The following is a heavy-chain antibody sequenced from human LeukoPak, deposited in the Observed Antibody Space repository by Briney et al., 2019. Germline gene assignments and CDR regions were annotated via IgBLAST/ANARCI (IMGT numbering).Heavy chain of an antibody. V-gene: IGHV1-2*02. CDR1: GYTFTGYY. CDR3: ARGRYSSGSSFDY. D-gene: IGHD6-19*01. J-gene: IGHJ4*02. Sequence: ASVKVSCKASGYTFTGYYMHWVRQAPGQGLERMGWINPNSGGTNYAQKFQGRVTMTRDTSISTAYMELSRLRSDDTAVYYCARGRYSSGSSFDYWGQGTLVTVSS. CDR2: INPNSGGT.